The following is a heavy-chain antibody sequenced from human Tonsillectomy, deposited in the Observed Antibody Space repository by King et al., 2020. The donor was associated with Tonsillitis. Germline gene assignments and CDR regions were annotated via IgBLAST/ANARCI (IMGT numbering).Heavy chain of an antibody. CDR2: INPSGGSP. V-gene: IGHV1-46*01. D-gene: IGHD6-13*01. CDR3: ARGIRIAATGSGYAFDI. CDR1: GYTFTSYY. Sequence: VQLVQSGAEVKKPGASVKLSCKAFGYTFTSYYMHWVRQAPGQGLEWMGIINPSGGSPSYAQKFQGRVTMTRDTSTSTVYMELSSLRSEDTAVFYCARGIRIAATGSGYAFDIWGQGTMVTVSS. J-gene: IGHJ3*02.